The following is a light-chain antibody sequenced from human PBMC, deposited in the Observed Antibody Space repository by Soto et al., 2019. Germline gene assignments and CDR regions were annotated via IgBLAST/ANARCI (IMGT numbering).Light chain of an antibody. CDR1: SSDVGSYNL. CDR2: EGS. CDR3: CSDAGNVV. V-gene: IGLV2-23*01. J-gene: IGLJ2*01. Sequence: QSALTQPASVSGSPGQSITISCTGTSSDVGSYNLVSWYQQHPGKAPKLMIYEGSKRPSGVSNRFSGSKSGNTASLTISEQQGEDEADYYCCSDAGNVVFGGGTKLTVL.